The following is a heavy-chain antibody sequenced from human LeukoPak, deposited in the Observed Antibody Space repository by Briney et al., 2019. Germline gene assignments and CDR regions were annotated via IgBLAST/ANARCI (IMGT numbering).Heavy chain of an antibody. D-gene: IGHD2-2*01. CDR2: IYSGGST. J-gene: IGHJ4*02. Sequence: PWGSLRLSCAASGFTVSSNYMSWVRQAPGKGLEWVSVIYSGGSTYYADSVKGRFTISRDNSKNTLYLQMNSLRAEDTAVYYCARDPARYCSSTSCYDFDYWGQGTLVTVSS. V-gene: IGHV3-66*01. CDR3: ARDPARYCSSTSCYDFDY. CDR1: GFTVSSNY.